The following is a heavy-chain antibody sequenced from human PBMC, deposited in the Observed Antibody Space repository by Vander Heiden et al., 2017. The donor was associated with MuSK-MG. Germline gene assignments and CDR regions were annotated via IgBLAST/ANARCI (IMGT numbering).Heavy chain of an antibody. CDR1: GGPFSSYS. J-gene: IGHJ5*02. CDR3: GRAKYSSSWPKWFDP. D-gene: IGHD6-13*01. CDR2: IIPIFGTA. Sequence: QVQLVQSGAEVKTPGSSVKVSCKASGGPFSSYSISRVHQAPGLGLEWMGGIIPIFGTANSAHNLQCRVTITADESTSTAYMELSRLRPEDKAVYYCGRAKYSSSWPKWFDPWGQGTLV. V-gene: IGHV1-69*01.